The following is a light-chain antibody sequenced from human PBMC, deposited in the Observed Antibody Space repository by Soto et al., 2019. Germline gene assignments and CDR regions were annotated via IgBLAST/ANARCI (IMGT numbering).Light chain of an antibody. CDR3: SSYTSGSTPLV. V-gene: IGLV2-14*01. CDR2: QVS. Sequence: QSALTQPASVSGSPGQSITISCTGTSSDVGGYTYVSWYQQHPGKAPKLMIFQVSNRPSGVSNRFSGSKSGNTASLTISGLLAEDEADYFCSSYTSGSTPLVFGTGTKVTVL. CDR1: SSDVGGYTY. J-gene: IGLJ1*01.